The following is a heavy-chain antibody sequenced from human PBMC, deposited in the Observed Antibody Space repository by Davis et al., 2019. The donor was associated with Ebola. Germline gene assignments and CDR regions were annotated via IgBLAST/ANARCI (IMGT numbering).Heavy chain of an antibody. Sequence: GESLKISCAASGFTLSYYDFHWVRQSPGEGLEWVSAIGRADDTYYAGSVKGRFTISRDDAKNSLYLQMNGLRAGDTAVYYCARELPYSSGGHNLYGLDVWGKGTTVTVSS. CDR1: GFTLSYYD. V-gene: IGHV3-13*01. J-gene: IGHJ6*04. CDR2: IGRADDT. CDR3: ARELPYSSGGHNLYGLDV. D-gene: IGHD3-22*01.